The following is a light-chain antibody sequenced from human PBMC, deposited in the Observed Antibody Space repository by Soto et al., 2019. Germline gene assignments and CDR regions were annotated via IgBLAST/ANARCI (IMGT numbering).Light chain of an antibody. J-gene: IGKJ1*01. CDR3: LQRSNWPCT. V-gene: IGKV3-11*01. CDR1: QSLSNY. CDR2: DAS. Sequence: EIVLTQSPATLSLSPGERATLSCRASQSLSNYLAWYQQKPGQAPRLLIYDASNRATGIPARFSGSGSGTDFTLTISSLEPEDFAVYYCLQRSNWPCTFGQGTKVEIK.